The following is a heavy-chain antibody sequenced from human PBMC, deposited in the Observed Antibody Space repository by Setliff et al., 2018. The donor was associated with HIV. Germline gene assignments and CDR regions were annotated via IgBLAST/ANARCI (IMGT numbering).Heavy chain of an antibody. J-gene: IGHJ4*02. CDR1: GFNVEKSG. Sequence: GGSLRLSCEASGFNVEKSGMHWIRQAPGKGLEWVAVMYYDGVTTYYADSVKGRFTISRDGSKNMIFLQMNSLRVDETAVYYCARGRVLEWLLNHWGQGTRVTVSS. CDR2: MYYDGVTT. D-gene: IGHD3-3*01. V-gene: IGHV3-30*12. CDR3: ARGRVLEWLLNH.